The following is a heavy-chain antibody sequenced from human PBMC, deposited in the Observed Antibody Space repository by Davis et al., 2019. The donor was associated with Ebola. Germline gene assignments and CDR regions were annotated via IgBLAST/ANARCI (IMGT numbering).Heavy chain of an antibody. D-gene: IGHD1-14*01. CDR1: GGTFSYA. CDR2: IIPILGIA. Sequence: SVKVSCKASGGTFSYAISWVRQAPGQGLEWMGRIIPILGIANYAQKFRQRLTMTRDMSTSTVYMELRSLRFEDTAVYYCAASAGTVGKFDFWGQGTVVTVSA. J-gene: IGHJ4*02. CDR3: AASAGTVGKFDF. V-gene: IGHV1-69*04.